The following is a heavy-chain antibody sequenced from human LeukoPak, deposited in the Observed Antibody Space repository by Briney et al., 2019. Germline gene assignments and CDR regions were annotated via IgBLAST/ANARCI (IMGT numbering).Heavy chain of an antibody. Sequence: SETLSLTCTVSGGSISSGGYYWSWIRQPAGKGLEWIGRIYTSGSTNYNPSLKSRVTISVDTSKNQFSLKLSSVTAADTAVYYCARVPRSYYYYYYMDVWGKGTTVTVSS. CDR3: ARVPRSYYYYYYMDV. V-gene: IGHV4-61*02. CDR2: IYTSGST. J-gene: IGHJ6*03. CDR1: GGSISSGGYY.